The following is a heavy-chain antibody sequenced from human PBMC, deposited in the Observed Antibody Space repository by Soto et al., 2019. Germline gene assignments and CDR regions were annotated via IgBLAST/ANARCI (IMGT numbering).Heavy chain of an antibody. V-gene: IGHV4-59*01. CDR3: ARTDFWSGYGPFDP. D-gene: IGHD3-3*01. CDR1: GGSISSYY. Sequence: SETLSLTCTVSGGSISSYYWSWIRQPPGKGLEWIGYIYYSGSTNYNPSLKSRVTISVDTSKNQFSLKLSSVTAADTAVYYCARTDFWSGYGPFDPWGQGTLVTV. J-gene: IGHJ5*02. CDR2: IYYSGST.